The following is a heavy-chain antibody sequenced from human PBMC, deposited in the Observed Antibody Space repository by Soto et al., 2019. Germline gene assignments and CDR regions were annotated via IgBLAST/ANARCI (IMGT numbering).Heavy chain of an antibody. V-gene: IGHV3-23*01. CDR3: AKAPTGGSVAPVYYYYGMDV. Sequence: GGSLRLSCAASGFTFSSYAMSWVRQAPGKGLEWVSAISGSGGSTYYADSVKGRFTLSRDNSKNTLYLQMNSLRAEDTAVYYCAKAPTGGSVAPVYYYYGMDVWGQGTTVTVSS. CDR2: ISGSGGST. CDR1: GFTFSSYA. J-gene: IGHJ6*02. D-gene: IGHD7-27*01.